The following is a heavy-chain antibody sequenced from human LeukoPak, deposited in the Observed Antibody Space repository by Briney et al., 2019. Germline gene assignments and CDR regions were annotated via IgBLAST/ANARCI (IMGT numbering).Heavy chain of an antibody. J-gene: IGHJ5*02. CDR2: TYYRSKWYN. V-gene: IGHV6-1*01. D-gene: IGHD3-22*01. Sequence: SQTLSLTCAISGDSVSSNSAAWNWIRQSPSRGLEWLGRTYYRSKWYNDYAVSVKSRITINPDTSKNQFSLQLNSVTPEDTAVYYCARVETYYYDSSGSRMGNWFDPWGQGTLVTVSS. CDR3: ARVETYYYDSSGSRMGNWFDP. CDR1: GDSVSSNSAA.